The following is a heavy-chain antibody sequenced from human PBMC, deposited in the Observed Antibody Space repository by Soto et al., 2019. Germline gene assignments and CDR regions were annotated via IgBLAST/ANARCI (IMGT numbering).Heavy chain of an antibody. V-gene: IGHV1-18*01. J-gene: IGHJ5*02. D-gene: IGHD2-2*01. Sequence: QVQLVQSGAEVKKPGASVKVSCKASGYTFTSYGISWVRQAPGQGLEWMGWISAYNGNTNYAQKLQGRVTMTTDTATSTAYMELRSLRSDDTAVYYCARDAEYQLPGESWFDPWGQGTLVTVSS. CDR2: ISAYNGNT. CDR3: ARDAEYQLPGESWFDP. CDR1: GYTFTSYG.